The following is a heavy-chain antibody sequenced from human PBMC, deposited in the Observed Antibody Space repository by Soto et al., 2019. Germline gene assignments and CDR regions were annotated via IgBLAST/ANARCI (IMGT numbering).Heavy chain of an antibody. D-gene: IGHD6-13*01. CDR2: ISGSGGST. V-gene: IGHV3-23*01. CDR3: AKAIAAAGTFDY. Sequence: GGSLRLSCAASGFTFSSYAMSWVRQAPGKGLEWVSAISGSGGSTYYADSVKGRFAISRDNSKNTLYLQMNSLRAEDTAVYYCAKAIAAAGTFDYWGQGTLVTVSS. CDR1: GFTFSSYA. J-gene: IGHJ4*02.